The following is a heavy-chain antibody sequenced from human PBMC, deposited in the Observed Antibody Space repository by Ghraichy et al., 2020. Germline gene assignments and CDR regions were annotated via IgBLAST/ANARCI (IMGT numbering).Heavy chain of an antibody. V-gene: IGHV1-18*01. CDR2: IITYNGNT. CDR3: ARDQAYCSGGTCFPSDY. J-gene: IGHJ4*02. CDR1: GYIFTSYG. Sequence: ASVKVSCKASGYIFTSYGISWVRQAPGQGLEWMGWIITYNGNTNYAQKFQGRVTMTTDTFTSTAYMELRSLRSDDTAVYYCARDQAYCSGGTCFPSDYCGQGTPVTVSS. D-gene: IGHD2-21*01.